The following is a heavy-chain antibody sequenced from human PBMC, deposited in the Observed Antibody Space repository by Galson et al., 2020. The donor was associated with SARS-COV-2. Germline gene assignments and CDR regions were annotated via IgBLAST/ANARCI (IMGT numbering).Heavy chain of an antibody. CDR2: IYYSGST. D-gene: IGHD5-18*01. Sequence: SETLSLTCTVSGGSISSGGYYWSWIRQHPGKGLEWIGYIYYSGSTYYNPSLKSRVTISVDTSKNQFSLKLSSVTAADTAVYYCARDRLNPDTALRAYYYYYGMDVWGQGTTVTVSS. CDR1: GGSISSGGYY. J-gene: IGHJ6*02. V-gene: IGHV4-31*03. CDR3: ARDRLNPDTALRAYYYYYGMDV.